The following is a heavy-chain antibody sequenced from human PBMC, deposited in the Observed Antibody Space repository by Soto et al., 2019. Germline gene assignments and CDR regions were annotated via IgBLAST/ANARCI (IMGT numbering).Heavy chain of an antibody. CDR3: AREGDWTPSDY. D-gene: IGHD3-16*01. CDR2: IYSLGNT. J-gene: IGHJ4*02. CDR1: GGSISSSSYY. V-gene: IGHV4-39*07. Sequence: SETLSLTCTVSGGSISSSSYYWGWIRQPPGQGLEWLGTIYSLGNTYYNPSLKSRVTISVDTSKNQFSLKLSSVTAADTAVYYCAREGDWTPSDYWGQGTLVTVSS.